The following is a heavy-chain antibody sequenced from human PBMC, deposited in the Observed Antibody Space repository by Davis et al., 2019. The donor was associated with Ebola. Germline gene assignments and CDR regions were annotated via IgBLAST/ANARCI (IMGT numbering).Heavy chain of an antibody. CDR2: IYHSGST. CDR3: AKARDAFDI. V-gene: IGHV4-38-2*02. J-gene: IGHJ3*02. CDR1: GYSISSGYY. Sequence: PSETLSLTCTVSGYSISSGYYWGWIRQPPGKGLEWIGSIYHSGSTYYNPSLKSRVTISVDTSKNQFSLKLSSVTAADTAVYYCAKARDAFDIWGQGTMVNVSS.